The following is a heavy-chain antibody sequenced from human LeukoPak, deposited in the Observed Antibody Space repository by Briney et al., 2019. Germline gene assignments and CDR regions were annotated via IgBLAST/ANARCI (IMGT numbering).Heavy chain of an antibody. CDR3: ARVGYSYGMRFDY. CDR1: GFTVSGNY. D-gene: IGHD5-18*01. CDR2: IYSGGST. Sequence: GGSLRLSCAASGFTVSGNYMSWVRQAPGKGLEWVSVIYSGGSTYYADSVKGRFTISRDNSKNTLYLQMNSLRAEDTAVYYCARVGYSYGMRFDYWGQGTLVTVSS. V-gene: IGHV3-66*01. J-gene: IGHJ4*02.